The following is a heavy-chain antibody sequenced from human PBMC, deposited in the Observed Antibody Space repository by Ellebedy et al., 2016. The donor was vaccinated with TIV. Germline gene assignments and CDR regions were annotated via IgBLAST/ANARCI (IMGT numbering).Heavy chain of an antibody. CDR2: IIPILDTA. J-gene: IGHJ6*02. Sequence: AASVKVSCKASGGSFSSYGISWVRQAPGQGLEWIGGIIPILDTANYARKFQGRVTVTADKSTVTAYMELTSLRFEDTAVYFCGRASQDAMDVWGQGTTVTVSS. CDR1: GGSFSSYG. V-gene: IGHV1-69*10. CDR3: GRASQDAMDV. D-gene: IGHD2-21*01.